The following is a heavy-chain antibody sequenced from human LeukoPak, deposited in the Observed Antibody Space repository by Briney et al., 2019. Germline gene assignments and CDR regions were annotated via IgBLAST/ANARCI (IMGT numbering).Heavy chain of an antibody. CDR1: GFTFSTYW. J-gene: IGHJ4*02. D-gene: IGHD3-10*01. Sequence: GGSLRLSCAASGFTFSTYWMHWVRQAPGKGLVWVSRIHSDGSPTSYADSVKGRFTIARDNAKNTLYLQMNSLRAEDTAVYYCSRGSALGAYFDYWGQGTLVAVSS. CDR3: SRGSALGAYFDY. V-gene: IGHV3-74*01. CDR2: IHSDGSPT.